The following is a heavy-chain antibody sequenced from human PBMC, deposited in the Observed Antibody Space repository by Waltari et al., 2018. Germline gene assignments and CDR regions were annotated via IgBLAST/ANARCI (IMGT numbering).Heavy chain of an antibody. CDR3: ARGRDGYIQDVFDI. D-gene: IGHD5-12*01. CDR2: ISSSTTT. V-gene: IGHV3-48*01. Sequence: EVQLVESGGGLVQPGESLRLSCAASGFTFSTYNMNWVRQAPGKGLEWVSYISSSTTTYYADYVKGRFTISGDNAKNSLYLQMNSLRAEDTALYYCARGRDGYIQDVFDIWGQGTMVSVSS. J-gene: IGHJ3*02. CDR1: GFTFSTYN.